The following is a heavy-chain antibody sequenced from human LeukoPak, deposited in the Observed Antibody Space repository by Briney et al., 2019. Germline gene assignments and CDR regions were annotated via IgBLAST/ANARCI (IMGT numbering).Heavy chain of an antibody. CDR2: IRYDGSSK. V-gene: IGHV3-30*02. CDR1: GFTFSNYV. CDR3: ARYSGNYGLDY. Sequence: GGSVRLSCTVSGFTFSNYVIHWVRQPPGKGLEWVGRIRYDGSSKYYGDSVRGRITISRDNSKNTLYLQMNSLRAEDTAVYYCARYSGNYGLDYWGQGTLVTVSS. J-gene: IGHJ4*02. D-gene: IGHD4-17*01.